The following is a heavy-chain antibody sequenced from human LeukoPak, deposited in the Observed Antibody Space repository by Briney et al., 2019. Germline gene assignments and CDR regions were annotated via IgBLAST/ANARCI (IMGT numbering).Heavy chain of an antibody. J-gene: IGHJ4*02. Sequence: SETLSLTCTVSGGSISSGSYYWSWIRQPAGKGLEWIGRIYTSGSTNYNPSLKSRVTISLDTSKNQFSLKLRSVTAADTAVYYCARGRIYGSGSYYWGQGTLVTVSS. CDR2: IYTSGST. D-gene: IGHD3-10*01. CDR1: GGSISSGSYY. V-gene: IGHV4-61*02. CDR3: ARGRIYGSGSYY.